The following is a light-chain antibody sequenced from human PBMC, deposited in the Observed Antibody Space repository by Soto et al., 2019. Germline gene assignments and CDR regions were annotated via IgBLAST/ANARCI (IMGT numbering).Light chain of an antibody. CDR3: QQYHWAPDT. V-gene: IGKV3D-15*01. CDR2: GAS. J-gene: IGKJ5*01. CDR1: QGIGDT. Sequence: EVVMRQSPATLTVSPGEGATLSCRASQGIGDTLAWYQHKPGQTPRLLIYGASTRAAGIPDRFSGSGSGTDFTLTVSRLEPEDFAMYYCQQYHWAPDTFGQGTRLEI.